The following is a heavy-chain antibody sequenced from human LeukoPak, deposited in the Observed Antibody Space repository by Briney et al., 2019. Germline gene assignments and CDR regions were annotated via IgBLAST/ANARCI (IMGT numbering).Heavy chain of an antibody. CDR1: GFTFRNAW. V-gene: IGHV3-15*01. CDR3: IADVPESTAYPFDY. D-gene: IGHD2/OR15-2a*01. J-gene: IGHJ4*02. Sequence: PGGSLRLSCAASGFTFRNAWMSWVRQAPGKGLEWVGLIKSKTDGETTDYAAPVTGRFTISRDDSKNTLYLQMNSLKTEDIAMYYCIADVPESTAYPFDYWGQGTLVIVSS. CDR2: IKSKTDGETT.